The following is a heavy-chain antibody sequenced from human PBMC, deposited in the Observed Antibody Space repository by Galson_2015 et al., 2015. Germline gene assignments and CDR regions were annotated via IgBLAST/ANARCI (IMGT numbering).Heavy chain of an antibody. Sequence: SLRLSCAASGFTFSSYAMHWVRQAPGKGLEWVAVISYDGSNKYYADSVKGRFTISRDNSKNTLYLQMNSLRAEDTAVYYCARDPAPAKYCSGGSCYGSAFEIWGQGTMVTVSS. V-gene: IGHV3-30*01. D-gene: IGHD2-15*01. CDR2: ISYDGSNK. J-gene: IGHJ3*02. CDR3: ARDPAPAKYCSGGSCYGSAFEI. CDR1: GFTFSSYA.